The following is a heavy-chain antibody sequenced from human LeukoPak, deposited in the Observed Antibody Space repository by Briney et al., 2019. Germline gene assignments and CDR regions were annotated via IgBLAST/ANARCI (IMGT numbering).Heavy chain of an antibody. CDR2: IWYGGSNK. Sequence: GGSLRLSCAASGFTFSSYGMHWVRQAPGKGLEWVAVIWYGGSNKYYADSVKGRFTISRDNSKNTLYLQMNSLRAEDTAVYYCASKGSPDYWGQGTLVTVSS. J-gene: IGHJ4*02. V-gene: IGHV3-33*08. CDR3: ASKGSPDY. CDR1: GFTFSSYG.